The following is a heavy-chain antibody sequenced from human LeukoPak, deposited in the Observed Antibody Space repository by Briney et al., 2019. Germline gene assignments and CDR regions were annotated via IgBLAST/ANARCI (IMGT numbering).Heavy chain of an antibody. J-gene: IGHJ3*02. CDR1: GFTFNSYA. CDR2: ISVTGSST. CDR3: AKGWGSTLFDVFDI. V-gene: IGHV3-23*01. D-gene: IGHD1-26*01. Sequence: GGSLRLSCVASGFTFNSYAMSWVRQAPGQGLEWVSTISVTGSSTYYVDSVKGRFTTSRDNSKNTLYLQMNSLRTEDTAVYYCAKGWGSTLFDVFDIWGQGTMVTVSS.